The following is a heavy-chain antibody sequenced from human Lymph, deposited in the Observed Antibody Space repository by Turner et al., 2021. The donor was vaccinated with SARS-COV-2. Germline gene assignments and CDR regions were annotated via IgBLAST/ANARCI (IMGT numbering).Heavy chain of an antibody. CDR1: GFTFSSYA. CDR3: AKGVRGAMIVVVIPYFDY. Sequence: EVQLLESGGGLVQPGGSLRLPCASSGFTFSSYAMSWVRQAPGKGLEWVSAISGSGGDTYYADSVKGRFTISRDNSKNTLYLQMNSLRAEDTAVYYCAKGVRGAMIVVVIPYFDYWGQGTLVTVSS. CDR2: ISGSGGDT. J-gene: IGHJ4*02. D-gene: IGHD3-22*01. V-gene: IGHV3-23*01.